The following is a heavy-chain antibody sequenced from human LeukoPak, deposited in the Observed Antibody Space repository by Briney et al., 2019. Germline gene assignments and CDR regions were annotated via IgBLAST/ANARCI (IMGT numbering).Heavy chain of an antibody. CDR1: GYTLTSYG. J-gene: IGHJ6*03. CDR2: ISAYNGNT. V-gene: IGHV1-18*01. D-gene: IGHD6-13*01. Sequence: ASVKVSCKASGYTLTSYGISWVRQAPGQGLEWMGWISAYNGNTNYAQKLQGRVTMTTDTSTSTAYMELRSLRSDDTAVYYCARVSVVSKSPYSSSWYYYYYYMDVWGKGTTVTVSS. CDR3: ARVSVVSKSPYSSSWYYYYYYMDV.